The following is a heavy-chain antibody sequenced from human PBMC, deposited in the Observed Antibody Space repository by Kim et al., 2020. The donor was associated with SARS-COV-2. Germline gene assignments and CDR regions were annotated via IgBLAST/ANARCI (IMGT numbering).Heavy chain of an antibody. CDR3: AREGYYHGSGTYRPPAYYGLDA. V-gene: IGHV1-18*01. Sequence: ASVKVSCKASGYIFISYGISWVRQAPGQGLQWIGWISPYNDDTKYSQKFQGRVSMTTDTSTRTAYMELRSLRFDDTAIYFCAREGYYHGSGTYRPPAYYGLDAGGQGTMVTVSS. D-gene: IGHD3-10*01. J-gene: IGHJ6*02. CDR1: GYIFISYG. CDR2: ISPYNDDT.